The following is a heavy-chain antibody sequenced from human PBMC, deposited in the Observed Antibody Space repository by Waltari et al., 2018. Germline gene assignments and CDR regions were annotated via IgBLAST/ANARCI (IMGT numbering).Heavy chain of an antibody. Sequence: QVHLQESGPGLVKPSETLSLTCSVSGDSISSYYWSWIRQFAGKGLEWIGRISSTGNTYYNPSLKSRVTMSVDTSNNQFSLRLSAVTAADTAVYYCAKDRCTDTNCPPLFDYWGQGTLVTVSS. CDR1: GDSISSYY. CDR3: AKDRCTDTNCPPLFDY. D-gene: IGHD2-8*02. V-gene: IGHV4-4*07. CDR2: ISSTGNT. J-gene: IGHJ4*02.